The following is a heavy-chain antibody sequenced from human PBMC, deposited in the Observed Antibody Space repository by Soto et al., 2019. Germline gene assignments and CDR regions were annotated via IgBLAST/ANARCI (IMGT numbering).Heavy chain of an antibody. CDR1: GGSFSDNY. CDR2: VYSSGRT. CDR3: ARTRRDTIFGVVIFGWFDP. Sequence: QVQLQQSGPGLVRPSETRSLTCTVSGGSFSDNYWNWLRQSPGKGLEWIGDVYSSGRTNYNPSFGSRVTMSIDTAKNQFSLKLTSVTAADTAVYYCARTRRDTIFGVVIFGWFDPWGQGARVIVSS. D-gene: IGHD3-3*01. J-gene: IGHJ5*02. V-gene: IGHV4-59*01.